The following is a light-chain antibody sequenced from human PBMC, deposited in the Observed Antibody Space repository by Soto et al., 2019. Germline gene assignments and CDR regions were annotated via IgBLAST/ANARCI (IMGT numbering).Light chain of an antibody. CDR1: LSVSNNY. V-gene: IGKV3-11*02. Sequence: MVLAHGPDTLSLSPRERSTLSCRASLSVSNNYLALFQQQPGQAPRIXXYGDFNRGTGIVARFSGSGSGRDFTLIISSLMPEYFLSYYCHQRKICPPVTFGQGTRLDIK. J-gene: IGKJ5*01. CDR3: HQRKICPPVT. CDR2: GDF.